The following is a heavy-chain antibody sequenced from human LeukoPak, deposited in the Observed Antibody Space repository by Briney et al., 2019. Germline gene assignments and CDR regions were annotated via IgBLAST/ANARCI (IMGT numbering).Heavy chain of an antibody. CDR3: ARQGSGNYLSPVNY. CDR1: GGSISSSSYY. Sequence: PSETLSLACTVSGGSISSSSYYWGWIRQPPGKGLEWIGTIYYSGSTYYNPSLKSRVTISVDTSKNQFSLKLSSVTAADTAVYYCARQGSGNYLSPVNYWGQGTLVTVSS. V-gene: IGHV4-39*01. J-gene: IGHJ4*02. CDR2: IYYSGST. D-gene: IGHD1-26*01.